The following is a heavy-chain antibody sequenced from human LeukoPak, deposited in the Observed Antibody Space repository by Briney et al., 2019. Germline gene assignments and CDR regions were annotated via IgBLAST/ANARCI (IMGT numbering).Heavy chain of an antibody. D-gene: IGHD4-17*01. CDR3: ARDPDGDYDFDC. CDR1: GYTFSRYG. V-gene: IGHV1-18*01. Sequence: ASVKVSCKASGYTFSRYGISWVRQAPGQGLEWMGWISAYNGNTNYAQKLQGRVTMTTDTSTSTAYMELRSLRSDDAAVYYCARDPDGDYDFDCWGQGTLVTVSS. CDR2: ISAYNGNT. J-gene: IGHJ4*02.